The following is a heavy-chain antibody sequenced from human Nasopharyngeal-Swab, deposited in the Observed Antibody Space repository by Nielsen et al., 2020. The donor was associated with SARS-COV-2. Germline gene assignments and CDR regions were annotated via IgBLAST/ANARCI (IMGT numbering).Heavy chain of an antibody. CDR3: ARGGSYEYDAFDI. CDR2: IYSGGST. V-gene: IGHV3-66*02. D-gene: IGHD3-16*01. Sequence: GGSLRLSCVASGFTVSSNYMSWVRQAPGKGLEWVSVIYSGGSTYYADSVKGRFTISRDNSKNTLYLQMNSLRAEDTAVYYCARGGSYEYDAFDIWGQGTMVTVSS. J-gene: IGHJ3*02. CDR1: GFTVSSNY.